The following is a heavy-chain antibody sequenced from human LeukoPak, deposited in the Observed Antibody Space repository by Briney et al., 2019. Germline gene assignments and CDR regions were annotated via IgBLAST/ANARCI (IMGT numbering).Heavy chain of an antibody. CDR2: TYYRSKWCN. V-gene: IGHV6-1*01. J-gene: IGHJ5*01. CDR1: GESVSSNSAT. CDR3: ATSGYYREWFDS. D-gene: IGHD3-22*01. Sequence: SQTLSLTCAISGESVSSNSATWNWIRQSPSRGLEWLGRTYYRSKWCNDYAESVRSRIVINPDTSKNQFSLQLNSVTPEDTAVYYCATSGYYREWFDSWGQGTLVTVSS.